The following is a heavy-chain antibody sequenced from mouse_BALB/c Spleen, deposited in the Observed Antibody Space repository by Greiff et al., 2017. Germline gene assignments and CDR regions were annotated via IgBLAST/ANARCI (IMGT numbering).Heavy chain of an antibody. CDR2: IRNKANGYTT. V-gene: IGHV7-3*02. CDR3: ARDHYYGSSWGYFDV. Sequence: EVKVVESGGGLVQPGGSLRLSCATSGFTFTDYYMSWVRQPPGKALEWLGFIRNKANGYTTEYSASVKGRFTISRDNSQSILYLQMNTLRAEDSATYYCARDHYYGSSWGYFDVWGAGTTVTVSS. J-gene: IGHJ1*01. D-gene: IGHD1-1*01. CDR1: GFTFTDYY.